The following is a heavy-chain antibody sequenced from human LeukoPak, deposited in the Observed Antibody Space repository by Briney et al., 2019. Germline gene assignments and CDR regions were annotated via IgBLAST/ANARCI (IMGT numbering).Heavy chain of an antibody. J-gene: IGHJ6*03. CDR1: GGSFNIYY. D-gene: IGHD1-7*01. CDR3: ARGWNYGRNYYIDV. Sequence: PSETLSLTCAVYGGSFNIYYWSWIRQSPEKGLEWIGEINDGGTINYNPSLLSRVTISLDRSKNQFSLKLTSVTTADTAVYYCARGWNYGRNYYIDVWGKGATVSVSS. CDR2: INDGGTI. V-gene: IGHV4-34*01.